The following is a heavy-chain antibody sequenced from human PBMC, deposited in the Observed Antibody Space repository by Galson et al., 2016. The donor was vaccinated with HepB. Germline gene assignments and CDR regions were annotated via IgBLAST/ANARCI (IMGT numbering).Heavy chain of an antibody. CDR2: ISAYNGNT. J-gene: IGHJ4*02. V-gene: IGHV1-18*01. CDR3: ARDLENYDFWSGYYKCLDY. CDR1: GYTFTGYD. Sequence: SVKVSCKASGYTFTGYDINWVRQATGQGPEWMGWISAYNGNTVYAQKLQGRVTMTTDTSTSTAYMELRSLRSDDTAVYYCARDLENYDFWSGYYKCLDYCGQGTLVTVSS. D-gene: IGHD3-3*01.